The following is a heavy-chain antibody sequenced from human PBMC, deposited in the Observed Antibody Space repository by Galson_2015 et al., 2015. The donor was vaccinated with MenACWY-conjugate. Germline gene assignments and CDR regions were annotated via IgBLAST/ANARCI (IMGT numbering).Heavy chain of an antibody. CDR1: GFYFSNCS. CDR2: IPGSGGNT. V-gene: IGHV3-23*01. D-gene: IGHD1-26*01. J-gene: IGHJ4*02. CDR3: ARAVPSRGAEVSDY. Sequence: SPRLSCAASGFYFSNCSMSWVRQAPGKGLEWVSGIPGSGGNTYYADSEQGRFTLLRDNSKQTRYLQMNSLRAEDTAVYFCARAVPSRGAEVSDYWGQGTLVTVSS.